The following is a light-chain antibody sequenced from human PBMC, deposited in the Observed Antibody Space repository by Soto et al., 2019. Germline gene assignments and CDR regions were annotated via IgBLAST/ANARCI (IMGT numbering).Light chain of an antibody. J-gene: IGLJ1*01. Sequence: QSVLTQPASVSSAPGQKVPISCSGSSPNIGNNYVSWYQQLPGTAPKLLIYDNNKRPSGIPDRFSGSKSGTSATLGITGLQTGDEADYYCGTWDSSLSAYVFGTGTKVTVL. CDR3: GTWDSSLSAYV. CDR2: DNN. CDR1: SPNIGNNY. V-gene: IGLV1-51*01.